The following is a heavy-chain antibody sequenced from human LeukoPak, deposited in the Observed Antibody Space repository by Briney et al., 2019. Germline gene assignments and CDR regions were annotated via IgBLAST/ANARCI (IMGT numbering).Heavy chain of an antibody. CDR3: ASMGYCSGGSCYRFDY. CDR1: GGSISSYY. Sequence: SETLSLTCTVSGGSISSYYWSWIRQPPGKGLEWIGYIYYSGSTNYNPSLKSRVTISVDTSKNQFSLELSSVTAADTAVYYCASMGYCSGGSCYRFDYWGQGTLVTVSS. J-gene: IGHJ4*02. D-gene: IGHD2-15*01. CDR2: IYYSGST. V-gene: IGHV4-59*01.